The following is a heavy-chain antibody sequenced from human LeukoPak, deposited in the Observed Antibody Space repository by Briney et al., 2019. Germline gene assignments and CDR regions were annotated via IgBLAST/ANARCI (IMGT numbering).Heavy chain of an antibody. CDR1: GGSFSGYY. D-gene: IGHD2-15*01. CDR2: IYTSGST. CDR3: ARGIVVVAQLGFYFYYMDV. Sequence: SETLSLTCAVYGGSFSGYYWSWIRQPAGKGLEWIGRIYTSGSTNYNPSLKSRVTISVDTSKNQFSLKLSSVTAADTAVYYCARGIVVVAQLGFYFYYMDVWGKGTTVTISS. J-gene: IGHJ6*03. V-gene: IGHV4-59*10.